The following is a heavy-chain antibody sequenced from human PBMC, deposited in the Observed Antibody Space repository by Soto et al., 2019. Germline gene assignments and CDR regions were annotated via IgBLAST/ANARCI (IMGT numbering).Heavy chain of an antibody. Sequence: SETLSLTCTVSGGSISSGGSYRGWIRQPTGKGLGWIGYIYYSGNTYFNPSLKSRVTLSVDTSKNQFSLNLCSVTAADTAVYYCVRYCSTTKCPFDYWGQGTLVTASS. CDR3: VRYCSTTKCPFDY. CDR1: GGSISSGGSY. D-gene: IGHD2-2*01. J-gene: IGHJ4*02. CDR2: IYYSGNT. V-gene: IGHV4-30-4*01.